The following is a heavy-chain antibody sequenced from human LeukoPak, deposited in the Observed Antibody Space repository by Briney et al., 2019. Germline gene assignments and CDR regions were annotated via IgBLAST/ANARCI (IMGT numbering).Heavy chain of an antibody. V-gene: IGHV4-59*01. CDR1: GGSISSYY. CDR2: IYYSGST. J-gene: IGHJ4*02. Sequence: PSETLSLTCTVSGGSISSYYWSWIRQPPGKGLEWIGYIYYSGSTNYNPSLKSRVTISVDTSKNQFSLKLSPVTAADTAVYYVAGSPGIAGELGYWGQGTLVTVSS. CDR3: AGSPGIAGELGY. D-gene: IGHD6-13*01.